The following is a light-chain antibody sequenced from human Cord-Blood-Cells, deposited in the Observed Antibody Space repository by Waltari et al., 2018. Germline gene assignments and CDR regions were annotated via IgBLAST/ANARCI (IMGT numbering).Light chain of an antibody. CDR1: SPNIGSNT. CDR2: SNN. CDR3: AAWDDSLNGVV. V-gene: IGLV1-44*01. J-gene: IGLJ2*01. Sequence: QSVLTQPPSASGTPGQRVTISCSGSSPNIGSNTVNWYPQLPGTAPKLLIYSNNQLPSGVPDRFSGSKSGTSASLAISGLQSEDGADYYCAAWDDSLNGVVFGGGTKLTVL.